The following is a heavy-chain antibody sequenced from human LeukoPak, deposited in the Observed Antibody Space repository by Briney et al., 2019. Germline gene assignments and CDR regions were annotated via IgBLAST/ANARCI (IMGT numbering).Heavy chain of an antibody. Sequence: ASVKVCCKASGYTFTSYGISWVRQAPGQGLEWMGWISAYNGNTNYAQKLQGRVTMTTDTSTSTAYMELRSLRSDDTAVYYCARDTDTAMVLNGAALDYWGQGTLVTVSS. CDR1: GYTFTSYG. D-gene: IGHD5-18*01. V-gene: IGHV1-18*01. J-gene: IGHJ4*02. CDR2: ISAYNGNT. CDR3: ARDTDTAMVLNGAALDY.